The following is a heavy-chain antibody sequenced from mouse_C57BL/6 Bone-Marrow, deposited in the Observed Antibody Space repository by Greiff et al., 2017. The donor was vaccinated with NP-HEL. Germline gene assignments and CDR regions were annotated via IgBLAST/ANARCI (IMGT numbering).Heavy chain of an antibody. D-gene: IGHD2-3*01. CDR3: SYDGYYGRFAY. Sequence: QVQLQQSGAELARPGASVKLSCKASGYTFTSYGISWVKQRTGQGLEWIGEIYPRSGNTYYNEKFKGKATLTADKSSSTAYMELRSLTSEDSAVYFCSYDGYYGRFAYGGQGTRVTVSA. J-gene: IGHJ3*01. CDR2: IYPRSGNT. V-gene: IGHV1-81*01. CDR1: GYTFTSYG.